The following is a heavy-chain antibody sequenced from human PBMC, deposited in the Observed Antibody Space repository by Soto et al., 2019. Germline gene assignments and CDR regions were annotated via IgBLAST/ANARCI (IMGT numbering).Heavy chain of an antibody. CDR3: ARDDARGYSYGLDY. D-gene: IGHD5-18*01. J-gene: IGHJ4*02. V-gene: IGHV4-31*03. CDR2: IYYSGST. CDR1: GGSISSGGYY. Sequence: QVQLQESGPGLVKPSQTLSLTCTVSGGSISSGGYYWSWIRQHPGKGLEWIGYIYYSGSTYYNPSLMSRVTISVATSTNQGSLKLSSVTAADTAVYYGARDDARGYSYGLDYWGQGTLVTVSS.